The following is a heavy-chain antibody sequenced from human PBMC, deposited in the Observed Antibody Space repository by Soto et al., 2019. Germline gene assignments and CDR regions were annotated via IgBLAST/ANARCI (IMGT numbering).Heavy chain of an antibody. CDR2: IIPIFGTA. CDR3: ARGYYWNEIGTLDY. V-gene: IGHV1-69*12. Sequence: QVQLVQSGAEVKKPGSSVKVSCKASGGTFSSYAISWVRQAPGQGLEWMGGIIPIFGTANYAQKFQGRVTXXAXEXXSTAYMELSSLRSEDTAVYYCARGYYWNEIGTLDYWGQGTLVTVSS. CDR1: GGTFSSYA. J-gene: IGHJ4*02. D-gene: IGHD1-1*01.